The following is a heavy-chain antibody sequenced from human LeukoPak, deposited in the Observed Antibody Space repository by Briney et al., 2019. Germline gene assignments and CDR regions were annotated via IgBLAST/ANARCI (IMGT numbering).Heavy chain of an antibody. CDR1: GYSFTNYW. CDR2: IYPGDSDP. J-gene: IGHJ5*02. V-gene: IGHV5-51*01. Sequence: GESLKISCKRSGYSFTNYWIAWVRQMPGKGLEWMGIIYPGDSDPTYSPSFQAQVTISADKSISTAYLQWSSLKASDTAMYYCATRLPGPSTWLWFDPWGQGNLVTVSS. D-gene: IGHD2/OR15-2a*01. CDR3: ATRLPGPSTWLWFDP.